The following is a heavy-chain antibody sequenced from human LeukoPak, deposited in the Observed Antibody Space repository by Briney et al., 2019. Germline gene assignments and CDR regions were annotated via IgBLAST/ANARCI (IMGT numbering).Heavy chain of an antibody. CDR1: GFTFSSYS. V-gene: IGHV3-21*01. D-gene: IGHD5-18*01. J-gene: IGHJ4*02. CDR3: AKDHLAGYTYGGYYFDY. CDR2: ISSSSSYI. Sequence: PGGSLRLSCAAPGFTFSSYSMNWVRQAPGKGLECVSSISSSSSYIYYADSVKGRFTISGDNAKNSLYLQMNSLRAEDTAVYYCAKDHLAGYTYGGYYFDYWGQGTLVTVSS.